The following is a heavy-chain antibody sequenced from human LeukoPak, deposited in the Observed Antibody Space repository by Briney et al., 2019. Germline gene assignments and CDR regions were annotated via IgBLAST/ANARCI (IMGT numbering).Heavy chain of an antibody. V-gene: IGHV3-48*01. CDR1: GFTFSSYS. Sequence: PGGSLRLSCAASGFTFSSYSMNWVRQAPGKGLEWLSYINSNSGTIYYADSVKGRFTISRDNAKNSLYLQMNSLRAEDTAVYYCARDLHPRYYLPDYWGQGTLVTVSS. CDR2: INSNSGTI. CDR3: ARDLHPRYYLPDY. D-gene: IGHD1-26*01. J-gene: IGHJ4*02.